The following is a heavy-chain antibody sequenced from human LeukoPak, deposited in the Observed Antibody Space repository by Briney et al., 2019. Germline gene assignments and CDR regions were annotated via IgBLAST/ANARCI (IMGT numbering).Heavy chain of an antibody. Sequence: GRSLRLSCAASGFTFSSYAMHWVRQAPGKGLEWVAVISYDGSNKYYADSVKGRFTISRDNSKNTLYLQMNSLRAEDTAVYYCARDRWFGDDHSCYYYYGMDVWGQGTTVTVSS. D-gene: IGHD3-10*01. CDR2: ISYDGSNK. J-gene: IGHJ6*02. CDR1: GFTFSSYA. V-gene: IGHV3-30-3*01. CDR3: ARDRWFGDDHSCYYYYGMDV.